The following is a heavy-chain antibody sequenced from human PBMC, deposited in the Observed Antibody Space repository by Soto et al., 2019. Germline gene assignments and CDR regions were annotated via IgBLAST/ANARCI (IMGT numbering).Heavy chain of an antibody. CDR1: GGTFSSYA. J-gene: IGHJ6*02. D-gene: IGHD2-2*01. Sequence: SVKVSCKASGGTFSSYAISWVRQAPGQGLEWMGGIIPIFGTANYAQKFQGRVTITADESTSTAYVELSSLRSEDTAVYYCARDPHCSSTSCPTSGFGMDVWGQGTTVTVSS. CDR3: ARDPHCSSTSCPTSGFGMDV. CDR2: IIPIFGTA. V-gene: IGHV1-69*13.